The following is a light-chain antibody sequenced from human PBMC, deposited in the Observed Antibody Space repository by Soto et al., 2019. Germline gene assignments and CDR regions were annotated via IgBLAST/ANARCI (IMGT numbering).Light chain of an antibody. CDR1: QGVGRS. V-gene: IGKV1-9*01. Sequence: GDRVTITCRASQGVGRSVAWYQQKPGRAPNLVIYGASTLEVGVPARFSGNGSGTEFTLTVTSLQPEDFATYYCQQLSAYPYTFGQGAKLGI. CDR3: QQLSAYPYT. CDR2: GAS. J-gene: IGKJ2*01.